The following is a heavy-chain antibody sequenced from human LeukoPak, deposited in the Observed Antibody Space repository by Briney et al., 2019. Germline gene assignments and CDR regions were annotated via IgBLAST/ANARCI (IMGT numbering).Heavy chain of an antibody. CDR3: ARHERWLQPFDY. CDR2: IIPIFGTA. Sequence: GASVKVSCKASGGTFSSYAISWVRQAPGQGLEWMGGIIPIFGTANYAQKFQGRVTITADESTSTAYMELSSLRSEDTAVYYCARHERWLQPFDYWGQGTLVTVSS. CDR1: GGTFSSYA. J-gene: IGHJ4*02. V-gene: IGHV1-69*13. D-gene: IGHD5-24*01.